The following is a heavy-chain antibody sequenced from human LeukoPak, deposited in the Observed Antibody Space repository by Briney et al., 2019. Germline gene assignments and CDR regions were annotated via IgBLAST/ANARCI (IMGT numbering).Heavy chain of an antibody. D-gene: IGHD6-6*01. Sequence: SETLSLTCAVSGGSISSSNWWSWVRQPPGKGLEWIGEIYHSGSTNYNPSLKSRVTISVDRSKNQFSLKLSSVTAADTAVYYCARARTYSSSEIFDYWGQGTLVTVSS. CDR2: IYHSGST. J-gene: IGHJ4*02. V-gene: IGHV4-4*02. CDR1: GGSISSSNW. CDR3: ARARTYSSSEIFDY.